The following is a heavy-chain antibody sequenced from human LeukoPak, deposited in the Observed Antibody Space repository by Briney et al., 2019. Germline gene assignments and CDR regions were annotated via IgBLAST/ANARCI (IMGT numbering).Heavy chain of an antibody. J-gene: IGHJ4*02. CDR1: GFTFNSYS. V-gene: IGHV3-21*03. D-gene: IGHD3-10*01. CDR3: TTDPGVPSAYPSYFDY. Sequence: GGSLRLSCAASGFTFNSYSMNWVRQAPGKGLEWVSSISSSSSYIYYADSVKGRFTISRDNAKNSLYLQMNSLKTEDTAVYYCTTDPGVPSAYPSYFDYWGQGTLVTVSP. CDR2: ISSSSSYI.